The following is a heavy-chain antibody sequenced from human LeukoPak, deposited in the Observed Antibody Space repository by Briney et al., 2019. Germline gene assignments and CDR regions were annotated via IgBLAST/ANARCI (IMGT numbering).Heavy chain of an antibody. J-gene: IGHJ6*03. Sequence: GGSLRLSCAASGFTFSSYWMSWVRQAPGKGLEWVANIKQDGSEKYYVDSVKGRFTISRDNAKNSLYLQMNSLRAEDTAVYYCARDLDRTGFLEWLSYYYYYYMDVCGKGTTVTVSS. CDR3: ARDLDRTGFLEWLSYYYYYYMDV. V-gene: IGHV3-7*01. CDR2: IKQDGSEK. D-gene: IGHD3-3*01. CDR1: GFTFSSYW.